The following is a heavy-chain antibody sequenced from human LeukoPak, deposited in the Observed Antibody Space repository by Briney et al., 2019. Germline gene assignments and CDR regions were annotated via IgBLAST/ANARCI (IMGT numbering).Heavy chain of an antibody. CDR1: GFTFSSYA. V-gene: IGHV3-23*01. Sequence: GGSLRLSCAASGFTFSSYAMNWVRQAPGKGLECISAISGSGDSTHYADSVKGRFTISRDNSKNTLYLQMNSLRAEDTAVYYCARNVSGQYFDIWGRGTLVTVSS. CDR2: ISGSGDST. D-gene: IGHD2/OR15-2a*01. CDR3: ARNVSGQYFDI. J-gene: IGHJ2*01.